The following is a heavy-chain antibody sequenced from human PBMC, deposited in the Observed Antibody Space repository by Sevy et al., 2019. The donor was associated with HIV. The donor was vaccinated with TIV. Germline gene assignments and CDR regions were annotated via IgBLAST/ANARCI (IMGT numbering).Heavy chain of an antibody. CDR2: INSDGSST. Sequence: GGSLRLSCAASGFTFSSYWMHWVRQAPGKGLVWVSRINSDGSSTSYAESVKGRFTISRDNAKNTLYLQMNSLRAEDTSVYYCAREYCSGGSCYSAGYYYYYGMDVWGQGTTVNVSS. D-gene: IGHD2-15*01. CDR1: GFTFSSYW. CDR3: AREYCSGGSCYSAGYYYYYGMDV. V-gene: IGHV3-74*01. J-gene: IGHJ6*02.